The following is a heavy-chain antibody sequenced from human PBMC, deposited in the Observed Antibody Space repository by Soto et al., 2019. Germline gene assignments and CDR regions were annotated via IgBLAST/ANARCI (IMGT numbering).Heavy chain of an antibody. CDR2: IYHSGST. CDR1: GGSISSSNW. D-gene: IGHD5-18*01. V-gene: IGHV4-4*02. J-gene: IGHJ6*02. CDR3: ARGEPLGYGYGYGINYYYGMDV. Sequence: SETLSLTCAVSGGSISSSNWWSWVRQPPGKGLEWIGEIYHSGSTNCNPSLKSRVTISVDKSKNQFSLKLSSVTAADTAVYYCARGEPLGYGYGYGINYYYGMDVWGQGTTVTVSS.